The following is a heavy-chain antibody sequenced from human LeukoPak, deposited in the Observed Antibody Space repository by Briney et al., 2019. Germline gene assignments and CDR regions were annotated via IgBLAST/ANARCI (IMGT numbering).Heavy chain of an antibody. D-gene: IGHD6-19*01. V-gene: IGHV4-59*01. J-gene: IGHJ5*02. CDR2: IYYSGST. Sequence: SETLSLTCTVSGGSISSYYWSWIRQPPGKGLEWIGYIYYSGSTNYNPSLKSRVTISVDTSKNQFSLKLSSVTAADTAVYYCARDPAFGYSSGGYNWFDPWGQGTLVTVSS. CDR3: ARDPAFGYSSGGYNWFDP. CDR1: GGSISSYY.